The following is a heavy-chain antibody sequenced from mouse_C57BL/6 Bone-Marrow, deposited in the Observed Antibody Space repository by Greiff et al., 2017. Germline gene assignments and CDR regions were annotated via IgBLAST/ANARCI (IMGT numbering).Heavy chain of an antibody. V-gene: IGHV14-4*01. CDR3: TTERAMDY. Sequence: EVKLMESGAELVRPGASVKLSCTASGFNIKDDYMHWVKQRPEQGLEWIGWIDPENGDTEYASKFQGKATITADTSSNTAYLQLSSLTSEDTAVYYCTTERAMDYWGRGTAVTVSS. J-gene: IGHJ4*01. CDR1: GFNIKDDY. CDR2: IDPENGDT.